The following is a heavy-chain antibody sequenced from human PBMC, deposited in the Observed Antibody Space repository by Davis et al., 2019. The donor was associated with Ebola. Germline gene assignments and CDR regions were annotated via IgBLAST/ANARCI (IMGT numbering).Heavy chain of an antibody. Sequence: PSETLSLTCAVYGGSFSGYYWSWIRQPPGKGLEWIGEINHSGSTNYNPSLKSRVTMSVDTSKNQFSLKLSSVTAADTAVYYCARQGEGSGSGGYYGMDVWGQGTTVTVSS. CDR1: GGSFSGYY. J-gene: IGHJ6*02. D-gene: IGHD3-10*01. CDR3: ARQGEGSGSGGYYGMDV. V-gene: IGHV4-34*01. CDR2: INHSGST.